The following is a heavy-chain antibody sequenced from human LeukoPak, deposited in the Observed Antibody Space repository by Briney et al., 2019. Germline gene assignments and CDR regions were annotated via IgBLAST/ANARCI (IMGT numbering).Heavy chain of an antibody. CDR1: GGSISSYY. Sequence: SETLSLTCTVSGGSISSYYWSWIRQPPGKGLEWIGYIFYTGNTNYNPSLKSRVTISVDTSKNQFSLNLTSVTAADTAVYYCARHGSGSVAAPKYRGQGALVTVSS. CDR2: IFYTGNT. J-gene: IGHJ4*02. V-gene: IGHV4-59*08. D-gene: IGHD4-23*01. CDR3: ARHGSGSVAAPKY.